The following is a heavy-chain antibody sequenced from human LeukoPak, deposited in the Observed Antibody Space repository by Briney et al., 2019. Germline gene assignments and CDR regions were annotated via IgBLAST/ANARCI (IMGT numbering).Heavy chain of an antibody. D-gene: IGHD6-13*01. CDR1: GGSISSYY. CDR3: ARVFPGPIAAAATNWFDP. CDR2: IYYSGST. J-gene: IGHJ5*02. V-gene: IGHV4-59*12. Sequence: SETLSLTCTVSGGSISSYYWSWIRQPPGKGLEWIGYIYYSGSTNYNPSLKSRVTISVDTSKNQFSLKLSSVTAADTAVYYCARVFPGPIAAAATNWFDPWGQGTLVTVSS.